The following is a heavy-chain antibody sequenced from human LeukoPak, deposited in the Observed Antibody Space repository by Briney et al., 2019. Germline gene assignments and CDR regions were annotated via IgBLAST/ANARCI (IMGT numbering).Heavy chain of an antibody. V-gene: IGHV4-30-4*01. J-gene: IGHJ4*02. Sequence: SQTLSLTCTVSGGSISSGDYYGSWIRQPPGKGLEWIGYIYYSVTTYYNPSLKSRVAISVDTSKNQYSLKLSSVTAADTAVYYCARAVYSTSAGIDYWGQGTLITVSS. CDR2: IYYSVTT. CDR3: ARAVYSTSAGIDY. D-gene: IGHD6-6*01. CDR1: GGSISSGDYY.